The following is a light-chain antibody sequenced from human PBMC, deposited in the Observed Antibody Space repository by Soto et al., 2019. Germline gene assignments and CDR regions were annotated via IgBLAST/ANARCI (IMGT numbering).Light chain of an antibody. CDR3: QQYKGFPLT. CDR1: QSISSW. Sequence: DIQMTQSPSTLSASVGDRVTLTCRASQSISSWLAWYQQKPGKAPKLLIYRASNLDSGVPSRFSGSGSGTEFPLTISSLQPEDFATYYCQQYKGFPLTFGGGTKVEI. J-gene: IGKJ4*01. V-gene: IGKV1-5*03. CDR2: RAS.